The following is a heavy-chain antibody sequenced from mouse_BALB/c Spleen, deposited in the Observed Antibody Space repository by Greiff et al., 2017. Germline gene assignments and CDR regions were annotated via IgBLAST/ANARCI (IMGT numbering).Heavy chain of an antibody. CDR2: IRNKANGYTT. J-gene: IGHJ1*01. Sequence: EVMLVESGGGLVQPGGSLRLSCATSGFTFTDYYMSWVRQPPGKALEWLGFIRNKANGYTTEYSASVKGRFTISRDNSQSILYLQMNTLRAEDSATYYCARDGRYWYFDVWGAGTTVTVSS. V-gene: IGHV7-3*02. CDR1: GFTFTDYY. CDR3: ARDGRYWYFDV.